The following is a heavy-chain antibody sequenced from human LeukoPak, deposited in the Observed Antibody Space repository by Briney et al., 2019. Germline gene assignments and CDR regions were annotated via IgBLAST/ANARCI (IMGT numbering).Heavy chain of an antibody. CDR1: GFTFSSYG. D-gene: IGHD3-22*01. CDR2: ISGSGGST. CDR3: EASSGSDFDY. V-gene: IGHV3-23*01. J-gene: IGHJ4*02. Sequence: GGSLRLSCAASGFTFSSYGMSWVRRAPGKGLGWVSAISGSGGSTYYADSVKGRFTISRDNSKNTLYLQMNSLRAEDTAVYYCEASSGSDFDYWGQGTLVTVSS.